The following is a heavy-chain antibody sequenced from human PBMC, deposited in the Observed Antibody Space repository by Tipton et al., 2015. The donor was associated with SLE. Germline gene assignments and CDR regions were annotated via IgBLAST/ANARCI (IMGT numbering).Heavy chain of an antibody. CDR1: GYTFTSYY. V-gene: IGHV1-46*01. CDR2: ISPGGGST. J-gene: IGHJ4*02. CDR3: ARVVIPDASYYFDY. Sequence: QEQLVQSGAEVKKPGASVKVSCKASGYTFTSYYMHWVRQAPGQGLEWMGIISPGGGSTNYAQKFQGRVTMTRDTSTSTVYMELSNLRSEDTAVYYCARVVIPDASYYFDYWGQGTLVTVSS. D-gene: IGHD2-2*01.